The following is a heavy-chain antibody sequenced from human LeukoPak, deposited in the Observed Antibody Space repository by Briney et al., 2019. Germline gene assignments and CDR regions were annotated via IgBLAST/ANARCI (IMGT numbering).Heavy chain of an antibody. CDR3: ARDTGILWF. CDR1: GFTFSSYS. CDR2: IWYDGSKK. V-gene: IGHV3-33*08. D-gene: IGHD3-10*01. Sequence: GGSLRLSCAASGFTFSSYSMNWVRQAPGKGLDWVATIWYDGSKKYYADSVKGRFTVSRDDSRNTVYLQMNSLRAEDTAVYYCARDTGILWFGGQGTLVTVSS. J-gene: IGHJ4*02.